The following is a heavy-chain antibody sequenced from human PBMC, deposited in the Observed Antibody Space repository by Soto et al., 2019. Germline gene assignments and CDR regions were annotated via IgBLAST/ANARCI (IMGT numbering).Heavy chain of an antibody. CDR3: ARSAVVILGDVLDV. CDR2: DYSSGRT. Sequence: EVQVVEAGGGLVQPGGSLRLSCAASGFTVSSNYMSWVRQAPGKGLEWVSLDYSSGRTFYADSVKGRFTISRDTSKNALALQMNSLRVDDTAVYYCARSAVVILGDVLDVWGQGTVVTVSS. J-gene: IGHJ3*01. CDR1: GFTVSSNY. D-gene: IGHD3-22*01. V-gene: IGHV3-66*01.